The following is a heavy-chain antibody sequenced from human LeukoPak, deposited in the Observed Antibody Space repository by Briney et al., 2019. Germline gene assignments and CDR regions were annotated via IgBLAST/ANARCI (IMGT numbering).Heavy chain of an antibody. D-gene: IGHD6-19*01. CDR3: MQGSSGWETDDY. CDR1: GGTFSSYA. V-gene: IGHV1-69*06. J-gene: IGHJ4*02. CDR2: IIPIFGTA. Sequence: GASVKVSCKASGGTFSSYAISWVRQAPGQGLEWMGGIIPIFGTANYAQKFQGRVTITADKSTSTAYMELSSLRSGDTAVYYCMQGSSGWETDDYWGQGTLVTVSS.